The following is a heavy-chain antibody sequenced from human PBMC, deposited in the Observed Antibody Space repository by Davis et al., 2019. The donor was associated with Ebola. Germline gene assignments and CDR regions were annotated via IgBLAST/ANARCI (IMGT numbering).Heavy chain of an antibody. Sequence: ASVKVSCKASGGTFSSYVISWVRQAPGQGLEWMGWINPNSGGTNYAQKFQGWVTMTRDTSISTAYMELSRLRSDDTAVYYCARGNTLWELQQYNWFDPWGQGTLVTVSS. CDR3: ARGNTLWELQQYNWFDP. CDR2: INPNSGGT. CDR1: GGTFSSYV. V-gene: IGHV1-2*04. J-gene: IGHJ5*02. D-gene: IGHD1-26*01.